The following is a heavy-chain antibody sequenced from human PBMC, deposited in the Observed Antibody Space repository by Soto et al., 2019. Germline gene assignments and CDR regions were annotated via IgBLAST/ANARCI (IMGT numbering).Heavy chain of an antibody. D-gene: IGHD6-13*01. CDR2: IIPIFGTA. J-gene: IGHJ4*02. CDR3: ARESGQQLVQIFDY. V-gene: IGHV1-69*13. Sequence: SVKVSCKASGGTFSSYSISWVRQAPGQGLEWMGGIIPIFGTANYAQKFQGRVTITADESTSTAYMELSSLRSEDTAVYYCARESGQQLVQIFDYWGQGTLVTVSS. CDR1: GGTFSSYS.